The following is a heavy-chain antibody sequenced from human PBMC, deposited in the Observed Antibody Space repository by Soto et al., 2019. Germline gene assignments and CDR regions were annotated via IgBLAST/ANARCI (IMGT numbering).Heavy chain of an antibody. Sequence: PSETLFLPCAGYGGSFSGYYYTWVRQTPGTGMEWIGEINHSGSTNYNPSRKSRVTISVDTSKNQFSLKLTSVTAADTAVYFCASNSYGYTFHDYSGQGSLVIGSS. V-gene: IGHV4-34*01. J-gene: IGHJ4*02. D-gene: IGHD5-18*01. CDR2: INHSGST. CDR3: ASNSYGYTFHDY. CDR1: GGSFSGYY.